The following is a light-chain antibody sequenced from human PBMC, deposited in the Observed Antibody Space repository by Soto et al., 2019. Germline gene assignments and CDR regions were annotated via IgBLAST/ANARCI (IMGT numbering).Light chain of an antibody. CDR3: QSPDSSDTHVI. V-gene: IGLV3-25*03. J-gene: IGLJ2*01. Sequence: SYELTQPPSVSVSPGQTARITCSGDALPKQYAYWYQQKPGQAPVLVIYKDRERPSGIPERFSGSSSGTTVTLTISGVQAEDEADYYCQSPDSSDTHVIFGGGTKLTVL. CDR2: KDR. CDR1: ALPKQY.